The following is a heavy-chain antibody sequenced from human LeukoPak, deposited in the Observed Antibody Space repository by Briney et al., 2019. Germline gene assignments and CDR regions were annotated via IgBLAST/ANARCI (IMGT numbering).Heavy chain of an antibody. D-gene: IGHD5-12*01. CDR2: IYSGGST. CDR3: ARYLGYSAYATVRGYAVDI. CDR1: GFTVSTNY. J-gene: IGHJ3*02. Sequence: PGGSLRLSCAASGFTVSTNYMSWVRQAPGKGLEWVSIIYSGGSTYYADSVKGRFTISRDISQNTLYLQMNSLRAEDTAVYYCARYLGYSAYATVRGYAVDIWGQGTMVTVSS. V-gene: IGHV3-66*01.